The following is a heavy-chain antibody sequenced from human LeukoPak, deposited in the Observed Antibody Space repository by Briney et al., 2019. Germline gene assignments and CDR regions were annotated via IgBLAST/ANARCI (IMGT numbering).Heavy chain of an antibody. V-gene: IGHV4-61*02. J-gene: IGHJ4*02. CDR2: IYTSGST. D-gene: IGHD6-19*01. CDR3: ARGNSSGWYYFDY. CDR1: GGSISSGSYY. Sequence: SQTLSLTCTVSGGSISSGSYYWSWIRQPAGKGLEWIGRIYTSGSTNYNPSLKSRATISVDTSKNQLSLKLSSVPAADPAVYYCARGNSSGWYYFDYWGQGTLVTVSS.